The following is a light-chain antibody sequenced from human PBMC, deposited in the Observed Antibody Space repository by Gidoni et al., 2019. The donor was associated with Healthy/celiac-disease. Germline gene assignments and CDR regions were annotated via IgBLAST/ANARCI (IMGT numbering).Light chain of an antibody. CDR1: QSVSSN. CDR2: GAS. V-gene: IGKV3-15*01. CDR3: QQYNNWLSLT. Sequence: IVMTQPPATLSVSPGERATLSCRASQSVSSNLAWYQQKPGQAPRLLIYGASTRATGIPARFSGSGSGTEFTLTISSLQSEDFAVYYCQQYNNWLSLTFGGGTKVEIK. J-gene: IGKJ4*01.